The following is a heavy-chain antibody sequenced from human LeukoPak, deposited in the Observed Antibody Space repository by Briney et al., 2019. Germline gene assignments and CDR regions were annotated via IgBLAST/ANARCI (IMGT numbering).Heavy chain of an antibody. J-gene: IGHJ2*01. V-gene: IGHV4-59*01. CDR3: ARVPSSFGSSTWYFDL. CDR2: IYYGGST. CDR1: GGSISGYY. D-gene: IGHD3-10*01. Sequence: SETLSPTCTVSGGSISGYYWSWIRQSPGKGLEWIGYIYYGGSTNYNPSLKSRVTIAVDTKNQFSLKLSSVTAADTAVYYCARVPSSFGSSTWYFDLWGRGTLVTVSS.